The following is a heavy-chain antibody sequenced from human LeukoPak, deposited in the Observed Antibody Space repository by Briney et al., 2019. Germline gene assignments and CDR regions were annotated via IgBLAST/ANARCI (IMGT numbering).Heavy chain of an antibody. CDR3: TRENWYIDY. V-gene: IGHV3-7*01. Sequence: QSGGSLRLSCAASGFTFSSYWMSWVRQASGKGLEWVANIKQDGSEKYYVDSVKDRFTISRDNAKNSLYLQMNSLRAEDAAVYYCTRENWYIDYWGQGNLVTVSS. CDR1: GFTFSSYW. J-gene: IGHJ4*02. CDR2: IKQDGSEK.